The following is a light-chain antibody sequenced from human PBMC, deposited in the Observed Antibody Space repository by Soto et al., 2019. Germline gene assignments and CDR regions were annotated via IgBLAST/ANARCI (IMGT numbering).Light chain of an antibody. CDR3: QKYDSYSLT. Sequence: DIPMTQSPSTLSASVGDRVTITCRASQSIGGWLAWYQQKPGKAPKLLIFDGSSLKSGVPSRFSGSGSGTEFTLTISSLQPVDFATYYCQKYDSYSLTFGQGTKVEIK. CDR1: QSIGGW. J-gene: IGKJ1*01. V-gene: IGKV1-5*01. CDR2: DGS.